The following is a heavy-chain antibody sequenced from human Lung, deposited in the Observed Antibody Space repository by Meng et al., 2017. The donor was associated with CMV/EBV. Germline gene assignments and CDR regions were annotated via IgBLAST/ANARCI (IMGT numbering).Heavy chain of an antibody. CDR2: IRGVNGDT. Sequence: KASGYKFASYGITWVRQVPGQGLEWVGWIRGVNGDTNYAQKFQGRVTVTADTSTKTAYMELRGLKSDDSAVYYCARAGAEVTTHFDRWGQGTLVTVSS. V-gene: IGHV1-18*01. CDR3: ARAGAEVTTHFDR. J-gene: IGHJ4*02. D-gene: IGHD2-21*02. CDR1: GYKFASYG.